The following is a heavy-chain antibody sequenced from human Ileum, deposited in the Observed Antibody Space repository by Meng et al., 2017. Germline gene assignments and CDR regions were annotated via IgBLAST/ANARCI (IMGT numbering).Heavy chain of an antibody. CDR3: VSERRRSYFFDY. CDR2: IFYAGAT. J-gene: IGHJ4*02. CDR1: GGSITSGDYY. Sequence: QVQLQESRPGLVKPSQTLSLHCTVSGGSITSGDYYWSWLRQPPGKGLEWIGYIFYAGATYSNPALKSRVTVSLDTSKSQFALKLSSVTAADTAIYYCVSERRRSYFFDYWGQGTLVTVSS. V-gene: IGHV4-30-4*01.